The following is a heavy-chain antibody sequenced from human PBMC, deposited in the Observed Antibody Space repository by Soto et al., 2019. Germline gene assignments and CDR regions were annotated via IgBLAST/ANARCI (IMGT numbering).Heavy chain of an antibody. CDR1: GYSFTSYW. CDR2: IDPSDSYT. J-gene: IGHJ5*02. CDR3: ARSGGSGSYYNDYNWFDP. V-gene: IGHV5-10-1*03. Sequence: EVQLVQSGAEVKKPGESLRISCKGSGYSFTSYWISWVRQMPGKGLEWMGRIDPSDSYTNYSPSFQCHVTISADKSISTAYLQWSSLKASDTAMYYCARSGGSGSYYNDYNWFDPWGQGTLVTVSS. D-gene: IGHD3-10*01.